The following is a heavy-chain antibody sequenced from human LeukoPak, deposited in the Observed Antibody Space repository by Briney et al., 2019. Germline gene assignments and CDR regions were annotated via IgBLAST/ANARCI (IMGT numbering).Heavy chain of an antibody. D-gene: IGHD4-23*01. CDR2: IWYDGSNK. J-gene: IGHJ4*02. V-gene: IGHV3-33*01. CDR1: GFTFSSYG. CDR3: ARVYGGPFDL. Sequence: GRSLRLSCAASGFTFSSYGMHWVRQAPGKGLEWVAVIWYDGSNKYYADSVKGRFTISRDNSKNTLYLQMHSLRAEDTAMYYCARVYGGPFDLWGQGNLVAVSS.